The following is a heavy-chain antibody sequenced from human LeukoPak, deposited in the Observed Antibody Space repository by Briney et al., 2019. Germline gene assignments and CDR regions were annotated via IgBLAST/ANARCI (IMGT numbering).Heavy chain of an antibody. J-gene: IGHJ4*02. CDR1: GGSITDSNYH. V-gene: IGHV4-30-4*08. D-gene: IGHD5-18*01. CDR3: ARGADTAMVIFDY. CDR2: IYYSGDT. Sequence: SETLSLTCTVSGGSITDSNYHWSWIRQPPGKGLEWIGYIYYSGDTDYNPSLKSRVIISVDTSENQFSLKLTSVTAADTAVYYCARGADTAMVIFDYWGQGTLVTVSS.